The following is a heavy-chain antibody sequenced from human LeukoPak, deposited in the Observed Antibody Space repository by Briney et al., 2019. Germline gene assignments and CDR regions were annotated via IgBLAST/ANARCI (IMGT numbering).Heavy chain of an antibody. CDR1: GYSISSGYY. V-gene: IGHV4-38-2*02. J-gene: IGHJ4*02. CDR3: ARGRLESSGYCPFDS. D-gene: IGHD3-22*01. CDR2: IYHSGST. Sequence: SETLSLTCTVSGYSISSGYYWAWIRQPPGKGLEWIGTIYHSGSTNYNPSLKSRVTISVDTSKNQFSLKLNSVTAADTAVYYCARGRLESSGYCPFDSWGQGSLVTVSS.